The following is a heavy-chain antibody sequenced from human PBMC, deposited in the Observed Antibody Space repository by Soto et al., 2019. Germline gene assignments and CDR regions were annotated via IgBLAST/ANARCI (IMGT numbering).Heavy chain of an antibody. CDR2: INSDGSPT. CDR1: GITFSGYW. J-gene: IGHJ4*02. V-gene: IGHV3-74*01. D-gene: IGHD2-2*01. Sequence: PGGSLRLSCTVSGITFSGYWMHWVRQAPGKGLVWVSRINSDGSPTTYADSVEGRFTISRDNAKNTLYLQMNSLGVEDTAVYYCARGRAMDYWGQGTLVTVSS. CDR3: ARGRAMDY.